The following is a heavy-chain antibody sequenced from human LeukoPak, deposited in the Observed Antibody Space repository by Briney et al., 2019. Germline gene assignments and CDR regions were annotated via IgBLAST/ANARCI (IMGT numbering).Heavy chain of an antibody. CDR3: ARDPLGRLTMIVARLMNAFDI. V-gene: IGHV3-30*19. CDR1: GFTFSSYG. CDR2: ISYDGSNK. D-gene: IGHD3-22*01. J-gene: IGHJ3*02. Sequence: GGSLRLSCAASGFTFSSYGMHWVRQAPGKGLEWVAVISYDGSNKYYADSVKGRFTISRDNSKNTLYLQMNSLRAEDTAVYYCARDPLGRLTMIVARLMNAFDIWGQGTMVTVSS.